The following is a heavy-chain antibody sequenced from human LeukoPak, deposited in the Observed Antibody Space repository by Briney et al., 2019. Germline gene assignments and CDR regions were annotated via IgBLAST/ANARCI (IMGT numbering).Heavy chain of an antibody. CDR2: INPNSGGT. J-gene: IGHJ6*03. Sequence: ASVKVSCKASGYTFTGYYMHWVRQAPGQGLEWMGWINPNSGGTNYAQKFQGRVTMTRDTSISTAYMELSRLRSDDTAVYYCARDPDSGSYGDYYYYMDVWGKGTTVTVSS. CDR1: GYTFTGYY. CDR3: ARDPDSGSYGDYYYYMDV. D-gene: IGHD1-26*01. V-gene: IGHV1-2*02.